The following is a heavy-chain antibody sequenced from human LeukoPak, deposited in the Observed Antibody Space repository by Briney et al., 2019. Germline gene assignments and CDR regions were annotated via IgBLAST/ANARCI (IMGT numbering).Heavy chain of an antibody. CDR2: IIPIFGTA. CDR1: GGTFSSYA. J-gene: IGHJ4*02. CDR3: ARDRYDFWSGYYTGYFDY. V-gene: IGHV1-69*05. Sequence: GDSVKVSCKASGGTFSSYAISWVRQAPGQGLEWMGGIIPIFGTANYAQKFQGRVTITTDESTSTAYMELSSLRSEDTAVYYCARDRYDFWSGYYTGYFDYWGQGTLVTVSS. D-gene: IGHD3-3*01.